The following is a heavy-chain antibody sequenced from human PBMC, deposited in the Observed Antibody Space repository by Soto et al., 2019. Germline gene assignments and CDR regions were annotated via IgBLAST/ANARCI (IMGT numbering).Heavy chain of an antibody. Sequence: GGSLRLSCAASGFTFSSYGMHWVRQAPGKGLEWVAVISYDGSNKYYADSVKGRFTISRDNSKNTLYLQMNSLRAEDTAVYYCASGSVLPKYYFDYWGQGTLVTVSS. CDR3: ASGSVLPKYYFDY. CDR2: ISYDGSNK. CDR1: GFTFSSYG. D-gene: IGHD6-19*01. J-gene: IGHJ4*02. V-gene: IGHV3-30*03.